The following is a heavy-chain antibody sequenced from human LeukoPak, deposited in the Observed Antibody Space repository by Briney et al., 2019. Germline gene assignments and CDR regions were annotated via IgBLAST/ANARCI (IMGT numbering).Heavy chain of an antibody. D-gene: IGHD4-17*01. J-gene: IGHJ5*02. V-gene: IGHV4-31*03. Sequence: SETLPLTCTVSGGSISSGGYYWSWIRQHPGNGLEWIGYIYYSGSTYYNPSLKSRVTKSVDTSKNQFSLKLSSVTAADTAVYYCAKALVLEYGDIVGWFDPWGQGTLVTVSS. CDR1: GGSISSGGYY. CDR2: IYYSGST. CDR3: AKALVLEYGDIVGWFDP.